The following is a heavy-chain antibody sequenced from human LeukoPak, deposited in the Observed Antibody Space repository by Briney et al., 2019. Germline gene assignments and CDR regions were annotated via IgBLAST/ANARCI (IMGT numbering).Heavy chain of an antibody. CDR1: GYTFTSYF. J-gene: IGHJ6*02. CDR2: INPSGGST. V-gene: IGHV1-46*01. D-gene: IGHD6-6*01. CDR3: ARDPYSGWQLDEFHYYGMDV. Sequence: ASVKVSCKASGYTFTSYFMHWVRQAPAQGPEWMGLINPSGGSTSYAQKFQGRVTMTRDMSTNTVYMDLSSLRSDDTAVYYCARDPYSGWQLDEFHYYGMDVWGQGTTVIVSS.